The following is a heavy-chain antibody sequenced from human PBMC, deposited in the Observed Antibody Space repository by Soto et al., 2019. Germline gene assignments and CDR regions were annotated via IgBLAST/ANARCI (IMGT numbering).Heavy chain of an antibody. CDR3: ATSSCRLVYDY. CDR1: GYTFTGYY. V-gene: IGHV1-2*04. D-gene: IGHD6-6*01. Sequence: ASVKVSCKASGYTFTGYYMHWVRQAPGQGLEWMGWINPNSGGTNYAQKFQGWVTMTRDTSISTAYMELSRLRSDDPAVYYCATSSCRLVYDYWGQGTLVTVSS. CDR2: INPNSGGT. J-gene: IGHJ4*02.